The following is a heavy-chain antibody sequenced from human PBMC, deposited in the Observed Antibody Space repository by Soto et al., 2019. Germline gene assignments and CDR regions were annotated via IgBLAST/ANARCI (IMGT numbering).Heavy chain of an antibody. Sequence: QVQLVESGGGVVQPGRSLRLSCAASGFIFTNHAMHWVRQAPGKGLEWVAQIWYDGSVKNYADSMKGRFTVSRDSPKNTLFLQMNSLRVEDKAVYYCARDGQRLAPYAFDIWGQGTLVTVSS. V-gene: IGHV3-33*01. CDR2: IWYDGSVK. D-gene: IGHD6-25*01. CDR1: GFIFTNHA. CDR3: ARDGQRLAPYAFDI. J-gene: IGHJ3*02.